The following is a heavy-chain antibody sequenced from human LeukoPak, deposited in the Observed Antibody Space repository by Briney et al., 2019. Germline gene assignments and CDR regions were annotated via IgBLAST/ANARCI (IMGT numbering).Heavy chain of an antibody. CDR2: IYNSGST. CDR3: ARTVQWLMNDYFEE. CDR1: GHSISTAYSISSGYY. V-gene: IGHV4-38-2*01. Sequence: PSETLSLTCVVSGHSISTAYSISSGYYWGWIRQPPGKGLEWIGSIYNSGSTHYNPSLKSRVTISVDTSKNQFSLKLTSVTAADTAVYYCARTVQWLMNDYFEEWGHGTLVTVSS. J-gene: IGHJ4*01. D-gene: IGHD3-22*01.